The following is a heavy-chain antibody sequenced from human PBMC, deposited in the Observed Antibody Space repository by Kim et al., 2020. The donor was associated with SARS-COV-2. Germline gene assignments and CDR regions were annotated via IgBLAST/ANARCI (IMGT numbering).Heavy chain of an antibody. CDR3: ARDGAAGTVSSFDY. CDR2: FSSSGSTM. V-gene: IGHV3-48*02. Sequence: GGSLRLSCAASGFTFSTYSINWVRQAPGKGLEWVSYFSSSGSTMYYADSVKGRFTISRDNAKNSLYLQMNSLRDEDTAVYYCARDGAAGTVSSFDYRGQGTLVTVSS. D-gene: IGHD6-13*01. CDR1: GFTFSTYS. J-gene: IGHJ4*02.